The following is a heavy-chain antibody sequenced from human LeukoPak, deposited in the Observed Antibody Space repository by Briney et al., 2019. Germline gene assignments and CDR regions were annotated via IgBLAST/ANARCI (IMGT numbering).Heavy chain of an antibody. CDR3: ATSGGHGWNYYFDN. CDR1: GFTFSSYW. D-gene: IGHD5-12*01. Sequence: QSGGSLRLSCAASGFTFSSYWMNWVRQAPGKGLEWVAYISNGGSNIRYADSVKGRLTISRDNANKSLYLQMNSLRAEDTAVYYCATSGGHGWNYYFDNWGQGTLVTVSS. V-gene: IGHV3-48*04. CDR2: ISNGGSNI. J-gene: IGHJ4*02.